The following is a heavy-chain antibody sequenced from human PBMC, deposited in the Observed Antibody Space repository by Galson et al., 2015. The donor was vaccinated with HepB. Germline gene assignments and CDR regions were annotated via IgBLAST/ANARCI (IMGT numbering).Heavy chain of an antibody. CDR3: ASTGPLTDCSSTSCPYYYYYMDV. Sequence: SLRLSCAASGFTFSSYSMNWVRQAPGKGLEWVSSISSSSSYIYYADSVKGRFTISRDNAKNSLYLQMNSLRAEDTAVYYCASTGPLTDCSSTSCPYYYYYMDVWGKGTTVTVSS. J-gene: IGHJ6*03. CDR1: GFTFSSYS. V-gene: IGHV3-21*01. D-gene: IGHD2-2*01. CDR2: ISSSSSYI.